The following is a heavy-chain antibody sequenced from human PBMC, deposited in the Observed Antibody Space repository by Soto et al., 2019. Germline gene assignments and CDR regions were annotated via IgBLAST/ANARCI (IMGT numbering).Heavy chain of an antibody. CDR1: GFTFSSYG. J-gene: IGHJ5*02. CDR3: ARDRHTIFGVVTNWFDP. V-gene: IGHV3-33*01. Sequence: PGGSLRLSCAASGFTFSSYGMHWVRQAPGKGLEWVAVIWYDGSNKYYADSVKGRFTISRDNSKNTLYLQMNSLRAEDTAVYYCARDRHTIFGVVTNWFDPWGQGTLVTVPQ. D-gene: IGHD3-3*01. CDR2: IWYDGSNK.